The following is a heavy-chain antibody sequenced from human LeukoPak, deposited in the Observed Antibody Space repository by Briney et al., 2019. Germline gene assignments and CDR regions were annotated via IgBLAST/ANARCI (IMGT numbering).Heavy chain of an antibody. D-gene: IGHD3-3*01. J-gene: IGHJ4*02. CDR1: GFTFSTYA. CDR3: AKDAKRNYDFLDRFDY. V-gene: IGHV3-23*01. CDR2: ISGSGGST. Sequence: HPGGSLRLSCAASGFTFSTYAMSWVRQAPGKGLEWVSAISGSGGSTYYADSVKGRFTISRDNSKNTLYLQMNSLRAEDTALYYCAKDAKRNYDFLDRFDYWGQGTLVSLSS.